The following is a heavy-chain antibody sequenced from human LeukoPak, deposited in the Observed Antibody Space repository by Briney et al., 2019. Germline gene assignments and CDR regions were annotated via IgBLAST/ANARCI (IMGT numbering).Heavy chain of an antibody. Sequence: ASVKVSCKASGYTFIGYFMSWVRQAPGQGLEWMGIINPSGGSTSYTQKFQGRVTMTRDTSTSTVYMELSSLRSEDTAVYYCAREGFPPKISDFWSGLGPYYYYGMDVWGQGTTVTVSS. CDR1: GYTFIGYF. CDR3: AREGFPPKISDFWSGLGPYYYYGMDV. D-gene: IGHD3-3*01. V-gene: IGHV1-46*01. CDR2: INPSGGST. J-gene: IGHJ6*02.